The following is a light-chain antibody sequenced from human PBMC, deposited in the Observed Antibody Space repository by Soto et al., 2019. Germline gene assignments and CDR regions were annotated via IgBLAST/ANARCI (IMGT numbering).Light chain of an antibody. J-gene: IGLJ1*01. V-gene: IGLV1-47*01. CDR1: SSNIGSNY. CDR3: AAWDDTLGGSFV. CDR2: RNN. Sequence: QSALTQPPSASGTPGQRVTISCSGSSSNIGSNYVYWYQQLPGTAPKLLIYRNNQRPSGVPDRFSGSKSGTSASLAISGLRSEDEADYYCAAWDDTLGGSFVFGTGNKVAVL.